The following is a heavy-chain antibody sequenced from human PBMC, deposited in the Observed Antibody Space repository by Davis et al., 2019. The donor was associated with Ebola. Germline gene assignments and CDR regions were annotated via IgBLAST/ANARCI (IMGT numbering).Heavy chain of an antibody. CDR3: ARDQTVTSNYYYYYGMDV. CDR2: IWYDGSNK. D-gene: IGHD4-11*01. Sequence: GGSLRLSCAASGFTFSSYAMHWVRQAPGKGLEWVAVIWYDGSNKYYADSVKGRFTISRDNSKNTLYLQMNSLRAEDTAVYYCARDQTVTSNYYYYYGMDVWGQGTTVTVSS. V-gene: IGHV3-33*08. J-gene: IGHJ6*02. CDR1: GFTFSSYA.